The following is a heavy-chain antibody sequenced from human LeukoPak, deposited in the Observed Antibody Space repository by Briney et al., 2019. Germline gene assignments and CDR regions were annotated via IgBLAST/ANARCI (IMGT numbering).Heavy chain of an antibody. D-gene: IGHD3-22*01. V-gene: IGHV6-1*01. CDR2: IYYRSQWHN. CDR3: AKEGSGYLT. Sequence: EWLGRIYYRSQWHNDYALSMESRMTIFPDTSNNQFSLQLNSVTPDDTAVYYCAKEGSGYLTWGQGTPVTVSS. J-gene: IGHJ4*02.